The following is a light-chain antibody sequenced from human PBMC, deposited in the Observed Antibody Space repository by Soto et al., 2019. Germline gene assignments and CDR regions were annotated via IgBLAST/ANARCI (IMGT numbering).Light chain of an antibody. CDR2: EVS. CDR3: SSYTSSYNIV. J-gene: IGLJ1*01. V-gene: IGLV2-14*01. Sequence: QSVLTQPASVSGSPGQSITISCTGTSSDVGGYNYVSWYQQHPGKAPKVIIFEVSNRPSGVSNRFSGSKSGNTASLIISGLQAEDEADYYCSSYTSSYNIVFGTGTKVTV. CDR1: SSDVGGYNY.